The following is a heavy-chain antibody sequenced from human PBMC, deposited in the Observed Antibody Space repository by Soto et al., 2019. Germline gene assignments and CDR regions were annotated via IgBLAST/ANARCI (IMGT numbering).Heavy chain of an antibody. CDR1: GFTFSSYG. Sequence: QVQLVESGGGVVQPGRSLRLSCAASGFTFSSYGMHWVRQAPGKGLEWVAVIWYDGSNKYYADSVKGRFTISRDNSKNTLYLQMNSLRAEDTAVYYCARVTYSSGWEPFDYWGQGTLVTVSS. V-gene: IGHV3-33*01. J-gene: IGHJ4*02. CDR2: IWYDGSNK. D-gene: IGHD6-19*01. CDR3: ARVTYSSGWEPFDY.